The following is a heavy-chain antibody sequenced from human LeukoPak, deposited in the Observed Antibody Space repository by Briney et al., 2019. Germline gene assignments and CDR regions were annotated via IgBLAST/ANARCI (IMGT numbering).Heavy chain of an antibody. CDR2: IYYSGST. CDR3: ARVSSGYCSSTSCSYFDY. D-gene: IGHD2-2*01. V-gene: IGHV4-59*01. J-gene: IGHJ4*02. CDR1: GGSISSYY. Sequence: SETLSLTCTVSGGSISSYYWCWIRQPPGKGLPWIGYIYYSGSTNYNPSLKSRVTISVDTSKNQFSLKLSSVTAADTAVYYCARVSSGYCSSTSCSYFDYWGQGTLVTVSS.